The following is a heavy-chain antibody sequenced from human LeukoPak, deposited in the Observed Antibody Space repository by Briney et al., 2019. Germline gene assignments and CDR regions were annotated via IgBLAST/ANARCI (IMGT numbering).Heavy chain of an antibody. D-gene: IGHD5-12*01. Sequence: GGSLRLSCAASGLTFSSYSMNWVRQAPGKGLEWVSSISSSSSYIYYADSVKGRFTISRDNAKNSLYLQMNSLRAEDTAVYYCARAYTMDIVATSLGYWGQGTLVTVSS. V-gene: IGHV3-21*01. J-gene: IGHJ4*02. CDR3: ARAYTMDIVATSLGY. CDR2: ISSSSSYI. CDR1: GLTFSSYS.